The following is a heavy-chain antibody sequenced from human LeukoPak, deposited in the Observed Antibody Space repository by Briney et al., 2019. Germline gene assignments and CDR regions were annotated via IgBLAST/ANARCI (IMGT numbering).Heavy chain of an antibody. CDR2: ISGSGGST. J-gene: IGHJ4*02. Sequence: GGSLRLSCAASGFTFSSYAMSWVRQAPGKGLEWVSAISGSGGSTYYADSVKGRFTISRDNSKNTLYLQMNSLGAEDTAVYYCAKDVRREMATIFDYWGQGTLVTVSS. V-gene: IGHV3-23*01. D-gene: IGHD5-12*01. CDR3: AKDVRREMATIFDY. CDR1: GFTFSSYA.